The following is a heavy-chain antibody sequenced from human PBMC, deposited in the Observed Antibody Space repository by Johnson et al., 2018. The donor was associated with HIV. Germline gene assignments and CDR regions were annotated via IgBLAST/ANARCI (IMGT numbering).Heavy chain of an antibody. CDR2: IYSGGST. CDR1: GFTVSSNY. Sequence: MQLVESGGGVVQPGRSLRLSCAASGFTVSSNYMSWVRQAPGKGLEWVSVIYSGGSTYYADSVKGRFTISRDNSKNTLYLQMNSLRAEDTAVDYCARDDLVNPFSSDDAFDIWGQGTMVTVSS. D-gene: IGHD6-13*01. V-gene: IGHV3-66*01. J-gene: IGHJ3*02. CDR3: ARDDLVNPFSSDDAFDI.